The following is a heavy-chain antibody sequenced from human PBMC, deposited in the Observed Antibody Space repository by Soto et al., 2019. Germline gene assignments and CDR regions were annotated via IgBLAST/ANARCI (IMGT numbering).Heavy chain of an antibody. Sequence: QLQLHESGPGLVKPSETLSLTCTVSSGSMSSGTYYWGWIREPPGKGLEWIGTIYYSGSTYYNPSLKSRVTMSVDTSRNHLSLRLNSVTAADAALSYCAGNFGGASPFDSWGQGTLVTVSS. CDR2: IYYSGST. D-gene: IGHD3-16*01. J-gene: IGHJ4*02. V-gene: IGHV4-39*02. CDR1: SGSMSSGTYY. CDR3: AGNFGGASPFDS.